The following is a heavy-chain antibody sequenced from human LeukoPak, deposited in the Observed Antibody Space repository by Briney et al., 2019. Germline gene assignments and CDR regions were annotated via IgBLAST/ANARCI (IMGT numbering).Heavy chain of an antibody. CDR1: GFTFSSYS. CDR2: ISSSVSTI. V-gene: IGHV3-48*04. CDR3: ARGSASHDY. J-gene: IGHJ4*02. Sequence: GGSLRLSCAASGFTFSSYSMNWVRQAPGKGPEWVSYISSSVSTIYYADSVEGRFTLSRDNAKNFLYLQMNSLRAEDTAVYYCARGSASHDYWGQGALVTVFS.